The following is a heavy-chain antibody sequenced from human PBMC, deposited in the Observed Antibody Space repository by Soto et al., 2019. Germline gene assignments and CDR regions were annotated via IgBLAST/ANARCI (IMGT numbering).Heavy chain of an antibody. CDR1: GFTFSSYA. V-gene: IGHV3-23*01. Sequence: EVQLLESGGGLVKPGGSLRLSCAASGFTFSSYAMTWVRQAPGKGLEWVSSISASRGNTYYADSVKGRFTVSRDNSKNTLFLQMSSLRAEDTAVYYCAKVKHLVVVTAIPYCFDSWGQGTLVRVSS. CDR2: ISASRGNT. CDR3: AKVKHLVVVTAIPYCFDS. J-gene: IGHJ4*02. D-gene: IGHD2-21*02.